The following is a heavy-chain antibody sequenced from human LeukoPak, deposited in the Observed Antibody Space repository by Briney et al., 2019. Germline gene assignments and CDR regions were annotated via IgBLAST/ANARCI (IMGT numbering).Heavy chain of an antibody. J-gene: IGHJ4*02. CDR3: AKDPKNFGEDY. Sequence: GGSLRLSCAASGFTFSSYGMSWVRQAPGKGLEWVSGISGSGGSTYYADSVKGRFTISRDNSKNTLYLQMNSLRAEDTAVYYCAKDPKNFGEDYWGQGTLVTVSS. CDR2: ISGSGGST. D-gene: IGHD2/OR15-2a*01. V-gene: IGHV3-23*01. CDR1: GFTFSSYG.